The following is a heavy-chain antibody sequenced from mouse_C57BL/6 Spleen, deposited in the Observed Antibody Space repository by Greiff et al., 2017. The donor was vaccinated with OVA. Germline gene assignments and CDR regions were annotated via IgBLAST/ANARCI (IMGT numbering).Heavy chain of an antibody. CDR2: IDPSDSYT. CDR1: GYTLTSYW. CDR3: ARWGTTVAAY. J-gene: IGHJ2*01. Sequence: VQLQQPGAELVKPGASVKLSCKASGYTLTSYWMQWVKQRPGQGLEWIGEIDPSDSYTNYNQKFKGKATLTVDTSSSPAYMQLSSLTSADSAVYHCARWGTTVAAYWGQGTTLTVSS. V-gene: IGHV1-50*01. D-gene: IGHD1-1*01.